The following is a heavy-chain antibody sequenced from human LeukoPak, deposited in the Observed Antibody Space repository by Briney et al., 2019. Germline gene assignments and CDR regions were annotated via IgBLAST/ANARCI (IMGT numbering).Heavy chain of an antibody. CDR2: IYYSGST. J-gene: IGHJ4*02. V-gene: IGHV4-39*07. CDR1: GGSISSSSYY. D-gene: IGHD5-24*01. CDR3: ARGRRDGYNFDY. Sequence: PSETLSLTCTVSGGSISSSSYYWGWIRQPPGKGLECIGSIYYSGSTYYNPSLKSRVTISVDTSKNQFSLKLSSVTAADTAVYYCARGRRDGYNFDYWGQGTLVTVSS.